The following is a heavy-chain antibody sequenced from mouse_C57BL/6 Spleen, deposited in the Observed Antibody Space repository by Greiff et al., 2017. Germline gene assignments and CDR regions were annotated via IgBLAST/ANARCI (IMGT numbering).Heavy chain of an antibody. V-gene: IGHV1-47*01. D-gene: IGHD2-4*01. CDR1: GYTFPTYP. CDR2: FHPYNDDT. Sequence: QVQLQQSGAELVKPGASVKMSCKASGYTFPTYPIEWMKQNHGKSLEWIGNFHPYNDDTKYNEKFKGKATLTVEKSSSTVYLELSRLTSDDSAVYYCARGPYDYDDGYAMDYWGQGTSVTVSS. J-gene: IGHJ4*01. CDR3: ARGPYDYDDGYAMDY.